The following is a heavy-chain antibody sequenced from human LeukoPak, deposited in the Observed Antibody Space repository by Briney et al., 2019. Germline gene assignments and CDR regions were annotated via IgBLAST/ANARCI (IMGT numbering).Heavy chain of an antibody. CDR1: GYTFTSYD. Sequence: ASVKLSCKASGYTFTSYDINWVRQATGQGLEWMGWMNPNSGNTGYAQKFQGRVTITRNTSISTAYMELSRLRSDDTAVYYCARLSREVGATPFDYWGQGTLVTVSS. J-gene: IGHJ4*02. CDR3: ARLSREVGATPFDY. D-gene: IGHD1-26*01. CDR2: MNPNSGNT. V-gene: IGHV1-8*03.